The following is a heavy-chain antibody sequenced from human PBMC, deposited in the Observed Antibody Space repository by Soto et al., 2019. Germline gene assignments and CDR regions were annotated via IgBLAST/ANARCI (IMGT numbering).Heavy chain of an antibody. CDR3: ARLVAAGTTYYFDS. CDR1: AFSLSTSGVG. J-gene: IGHJ4*02. D-gene: IGHD1-7*01. V-gene: IGHV2-5*02. CDR2: IYWDDDK. Sequence: QITLKESGPTLVKPTQTLTLTCTFSAFSLSTSGVGVGWIRQPPGKALEWLTFIYWDDDKRYSPSLKSRLTITKETYKYQAVLTMPNMVPSDTATYYCARLVAAGTTYYFDSWGQGTLGTVSS.